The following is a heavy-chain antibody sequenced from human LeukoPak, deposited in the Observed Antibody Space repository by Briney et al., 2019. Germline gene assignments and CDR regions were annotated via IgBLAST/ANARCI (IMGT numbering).Heavy chain of an antibody. CDR1: GDSISSGDYY. D-gene: IGHD5-24*01. V-gene: IGHV4-30-4*08. CDR2: IYHTGST. CDR3: ARVDGPFDI. J-gene: IGHJ3*02. Sequence: SETLSLTCTVSGDSISSGDYYWSWIRQPPGKGLEWIAYIYHTGSTYYNPSLRSRVIISVDTSKNQFPLKLSSMTAADMAVYYCARVDGPFDIWGQGTMVTVSS.